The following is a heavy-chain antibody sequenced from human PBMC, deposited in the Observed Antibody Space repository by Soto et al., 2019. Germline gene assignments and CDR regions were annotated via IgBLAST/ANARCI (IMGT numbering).Heavy chain of an antibody. J-gene: IGHJ3*02. V-gene: IGHV1-46*01. CDR1: GYTFTSYY. CDR3: ARATYFDLLLSEAAKGAFDI. D-gene: IGHD3-9*01. CDR2: INPSGGST. Sequence: ASVKVSCKASGYTFTSYYMHWVRQAPGQGLEWMGIINPSGGSTSYAQKFQGRVTMTRDTSTSTVYMELSSLRSEDTAVYYCARATYFDLLLSEAAKGAFDISCQAIMV.